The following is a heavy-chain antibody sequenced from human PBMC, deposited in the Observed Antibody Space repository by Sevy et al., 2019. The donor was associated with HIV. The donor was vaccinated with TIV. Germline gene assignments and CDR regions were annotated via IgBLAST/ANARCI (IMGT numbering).Heavy chain of an antibody. CDR2: ISWNSGSI. V-gene: IGHV3-9*01. D-gene: IGHD3-9*01. CDR3: AKDVPDYDILTGYPWAFDY. J-gene: IGHJ4*02. CDR1: GFTFDDYA. Sequence: GGSLRLSCAASGFTFDDYAMHWVRQAPGKGLEWVSGISWNSGSIGYADSVKGRFTISRDNAKNSLYLQMNSLRAEDTALYYCAKDVPDYDILTGYPWAFDYWGQGTLVTVSS.